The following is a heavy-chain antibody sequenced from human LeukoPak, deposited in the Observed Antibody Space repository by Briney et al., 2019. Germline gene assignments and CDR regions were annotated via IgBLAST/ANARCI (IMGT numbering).Heavy chain of an antibody. CDR1: GFSFSSYE. CDR2: ISASGTLT. CDR3: ARDGTPIYSSGWVYMDV. J-gene: IGHJ6*04. Sequence: GGSLRLSCATSGFSFSSYEMNWVRQAPGKGLEWISYISASGTLTHYADSVEGRFTISRDNAKNSLYLQMNSLRGEDTAVYYCARDGTPIYSSGWVYMDVWGKGTTVTISS. D-gene: IGHD6-25*01. V-gene: IGHV3-48*03.